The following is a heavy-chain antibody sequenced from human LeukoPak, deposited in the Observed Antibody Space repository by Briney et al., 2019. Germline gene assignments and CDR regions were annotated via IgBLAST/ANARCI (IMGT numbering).Heavy chain of an antibody. CDR3: ARRWAVAAVDY. J-gene: IGHJ4*02. D-gene: IGHD6-19*01. Sequence: GGSLRLSCAASGFTFSIFWMHWVRRAPGKGPVWVSRINSDGNSTDYADSVKGRFTVSRDNAKNTLYLQMNSLRTEDTAVYYCARRWAVAAVDYWGQGTLVTVSS. CDR2: INSDGNST. CDR1: GFTFSIFW. V-gene: IGHV3-74*01.